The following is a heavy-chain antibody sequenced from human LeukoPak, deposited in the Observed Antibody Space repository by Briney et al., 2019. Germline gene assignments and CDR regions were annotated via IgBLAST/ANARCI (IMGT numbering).Heavy chain of an antibody. CDR1: GFTFSSYS. V-gene: IGHV3-21*01. J-gene: IGHJ4*02. CDR3: ARVLMGGSLFDY. D-gene: IGHD3-16*01. Sequence: GGSLRLSYAASGFTFSSYSMNWVRQAPGKGLEWVSSISSSSSYIYYADSVKGRFTISRDNAKNSLYLQMNSLRAEDTAVYYCARVLMGGSLFDYWGQGTLVTVSS. CDR2: ISSSSSYI.